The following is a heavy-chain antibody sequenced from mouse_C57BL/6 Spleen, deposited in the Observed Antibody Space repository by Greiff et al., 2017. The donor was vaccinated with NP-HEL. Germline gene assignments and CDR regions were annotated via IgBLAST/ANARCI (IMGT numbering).Heavy chain of an antibody. CDR1: GYTFTDYY. J-gene: IGHJ2*01. CDR3: ARIHYGSSYLDD. CDR2: IYPGSGNT. V-gene: IGHV1-76*01. D-gene: IGHD1-1*01. Sequence: VQLQQSGAELVRPGASVKLSCKASGYTFTDYYINWVKQRPGQGLEWIARIYPGSGNTYYNEKFKGKATLTAEKSSSTAYMQLSSLTSEDAAVYCCARIHYGSSYLDDWGQGTTLTVSS.